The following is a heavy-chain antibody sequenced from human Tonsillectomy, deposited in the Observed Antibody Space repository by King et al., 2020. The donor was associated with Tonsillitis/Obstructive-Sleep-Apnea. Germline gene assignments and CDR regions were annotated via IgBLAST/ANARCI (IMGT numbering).Heavy chain of an antibody. CDR2: IYLDDDK. D-gene: IGHD6-19*01. J-gene: IGHJ4*02. CDR1: GFSLSTSGVG. Sequence: QITLKESGPTLVKPTQTLTLTCTFSGFSLSTSGVGVGWIRQPPGKALEWLALIYLDDDKNYSPSLKSRLTITKDTSKNQVVLTTTNMDPVDTATYYCAHSLRCGQWLVGQEGDYWGQGTLVTVSS. CDR3: AHSLRCGQWLVGQEGDY. V-gene: IGHV2-5*02.